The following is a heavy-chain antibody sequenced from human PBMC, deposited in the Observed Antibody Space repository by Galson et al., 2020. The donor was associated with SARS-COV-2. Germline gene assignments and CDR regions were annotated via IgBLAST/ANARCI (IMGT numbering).Heavy chain of an antibody. V-gene: IGHV3-7*01. CDR2: IKQDGSEK. Sequence: TGGSLRLSCAASGFTFSSYWMSWVRQAPGKGLEWVANIKQDGSEKYYVDSVKGRFTISRDNAKNSLYLQMNSLRAEDTAVYYCAYCSSTSCHYYYCGMDVWGEGTTVTVSS. CDR1: GFTFSSYW. D-gene: IGHD2-2*01. CDR3: AYCSSTSCHYYYCGMDV. J-gene: IGHJ6*04.